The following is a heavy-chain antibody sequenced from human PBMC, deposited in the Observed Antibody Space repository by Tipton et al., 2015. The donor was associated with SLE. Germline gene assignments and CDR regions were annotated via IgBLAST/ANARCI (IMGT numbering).Heavy chain of an antibody. Sequence: TLSLTCAVYGGSFSGYYWSWIRQPPGKGLEWIGEINHSGSTNYNPPLKSRVTISVDTSKNQFSLKLSSVTAADTAVYYCARGLTMIVVVTLDYWGQGTLVTVSS. CDR1: GGSFSGYY. V-gene: IGHV4-34*01. D-gene: IGHD3-22*01. CDR2: INHSGST. J-gene: IGHJ4*02. CDR3: ARGLTMIVVVTLDY.